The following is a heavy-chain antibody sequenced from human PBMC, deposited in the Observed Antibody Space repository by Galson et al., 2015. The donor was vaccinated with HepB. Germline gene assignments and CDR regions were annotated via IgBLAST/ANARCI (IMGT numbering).Heavy chain of an antibody. V-gene: IGHV4-34*01. CDR2: INPSGGT. D-gene: IGHD2-2*01. CDR1: GGSLKGYY. CDR3: ATCRYCSSARGYFYNYGMDV. J-gene: IGHJ6*02. Sequence: LSLTCSVSGGSLKGYYWTWIRQSPGKGLEWIGEINPSGGTSYSPSLKSRVTISVDTSNNQFSLRLNSVTAADMAVYYCATCRYCSSARGYFYNYGMDVWGQGTTVTVSS.